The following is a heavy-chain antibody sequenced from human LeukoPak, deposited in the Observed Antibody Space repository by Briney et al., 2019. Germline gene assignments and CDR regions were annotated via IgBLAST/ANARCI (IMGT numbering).Heavy chain of an antibody. V-gene: IGHV3-21*01. CDR2: IDSSSRYI. CDR3: ARVGGHCTSTSCPPPDY. D-gene: IGHD2-2*01. J-gene: IGHJ4*02. CDR1: GFTFSSYS. Sequence: PGGSLRPSCAASGFTFSSYSMDWVRQAPGKGLEWVSFIDSSSRYIYQADSVKGRFTISRDNAKSSLFLQMNSLRAEDTAVYYCARVGGHCTSTSCPPPDYWGQGTLVTVSS.